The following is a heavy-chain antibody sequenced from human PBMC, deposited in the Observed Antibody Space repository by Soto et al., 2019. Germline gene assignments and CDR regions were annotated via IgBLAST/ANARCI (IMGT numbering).Heavy chain of an antibody. V-gene: IGHV4-59*01. Sequence: SETLSLTCTVCGSSISSYYCSWIRQPPGEVLERRGYIYYSGSTNYNPSLKSRVTISGDTSKNQFSLKLSSVTAADTAVYYCARYWYCSRTSGGGCKGVAFEIWGQGTMVTVAS. CDR2: IYYSGST. CDR3: ARYWYCSRTSGGGCKGVAFEI. CDR1: GSSISSYY. D-gene: IGHD2-2*01. J-gene: IGHJ3*02.